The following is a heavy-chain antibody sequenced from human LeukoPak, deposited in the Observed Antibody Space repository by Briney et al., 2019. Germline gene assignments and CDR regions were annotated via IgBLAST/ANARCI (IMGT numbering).Heavy chain of an antibody. J-gene: IGHJ6*02. Sequence: PGRSLRLSCAASGFTFSSYGMHWVRQAPGKGLEWVVVISYDGNNKYYADSVKGRFTISRDNSKNTLYLQMNSLRAEDTAVYYCAKDHLPIERYYGMDVWGQGTTVTVSS. V-gene: IGHV3-30*18. CDR3: AKDHLPIERYYGMDV. CDR1: GFTFSSYG. CDR2: ISYDGNNK.